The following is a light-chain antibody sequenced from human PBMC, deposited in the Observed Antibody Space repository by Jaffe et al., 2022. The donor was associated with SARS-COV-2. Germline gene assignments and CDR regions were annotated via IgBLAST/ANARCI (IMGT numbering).Light chain of an antibody. J-gene: IGKJ1*01. V-gene: IGKV1-12*01. CDR3: QQATSFPPT. Sequence: DIQMTQSPSSVSASVGDRVTITCRASQDIRTWLAWFQQKPGEAPKLLIYAASSLQSGVPSRFSGSGSGTDFTLTISNLQPEDFATYYCQQATSFPPTFGQGTKVDIK. CDR2: AAS. CDR1: QDIRTW.